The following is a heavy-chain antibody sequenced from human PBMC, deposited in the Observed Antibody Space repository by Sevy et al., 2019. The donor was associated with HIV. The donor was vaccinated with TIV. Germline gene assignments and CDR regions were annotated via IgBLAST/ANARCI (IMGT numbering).Heavy chain of an antibody. CDR2: ITDGGDFA. V-gene: IGHV3-23*01. Sequence: GGSLRLSCAASGFTFSNYAMTWVRQAPGKGLEWVSVITDGGDFAYAADSVEGRFTISRDTSKNTVYLQMNNVRAEDTAVYYCARGRRSYILTGYYYDYWGQGTLVTVSS. J-gene: IGHJ4*02. CDR3: ARGRRSYILTGYYYDY. D-gene: IGHD3-9*01. CDR1: GFTFSNYA.